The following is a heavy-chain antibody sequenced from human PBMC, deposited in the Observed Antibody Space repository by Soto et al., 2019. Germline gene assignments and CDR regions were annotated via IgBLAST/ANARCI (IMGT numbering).Heavy chain of an antibody. Sequence: SETLSLTCAVSGGSISSGGYSWSWIRQPPGKGLEWIGYIYHSGSTYYNPSLKSRVTISVDRSKNQFSLKLSSVTAADTAVYYCARVYYYDSSGINWFDPWGQGTLVTV. D-gene: IGHD3-22*01. CDR1: GGSISSGGYS. CDR2: IYHSGST. V-gene: IGHV4-30-2*01. CDR3: ARVYYYDSSGINWFDP. J-gene: IGHJ5*02.